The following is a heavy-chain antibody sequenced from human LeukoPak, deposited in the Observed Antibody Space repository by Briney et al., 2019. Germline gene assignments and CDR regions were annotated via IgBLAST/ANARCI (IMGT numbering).Heavy chain of an antibody. D-gene: IGHD5-24*01. CDR2: ISSSSSTI. J-gene: IGHJ3*02. CDR1: GFTLSSYA. V-gene: IGHV3-48*01. Sequence: GGSLRLSCTASGFTLSSYAMSWVRQAPGKGLEWVSYISSSSSTIYYADSVKGRFTISRDNAKNSLYLQMNSLRVEDTAVYYCARDPQRWPKLVGRHPGAFDNWGQGTMVTVSS. CDR3: ARDPQRWPKLVGRHPGAFDN.